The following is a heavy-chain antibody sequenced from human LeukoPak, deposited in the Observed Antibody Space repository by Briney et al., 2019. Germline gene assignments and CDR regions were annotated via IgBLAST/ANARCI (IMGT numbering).Heavy chain of an antibody. CDR1: GYTFSSAW. Sequence: GESLKISCTGSGYTFSSAWVGWVRQMPGKGLEWMGIIYPDNSDTTYSPSFQGQVTISADKSIRTAYLHRSSLKASDTAMYYCVTITDGRFYWGQGTLVTVSS. J-gene: IGHJ4*02. CDR2: IYPDNSDT. D-gene: IGHD5-24*01. CDR3: VTITDGRFY. V-gene: IGHV5-51*01.